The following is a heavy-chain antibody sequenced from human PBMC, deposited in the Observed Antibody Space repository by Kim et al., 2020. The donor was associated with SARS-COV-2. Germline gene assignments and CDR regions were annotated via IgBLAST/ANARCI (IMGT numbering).Heavy chain of an antibody. CDR2: INAANGNT. V-gene: IGHV1-3*01. CDR1: GNIFNRYV. Sequence: ASVKVSCKASGNIFNRYVMHWVRQAPGQSLEWMGWINAANGNTKYSQKFQGRVTITWDTSARTAYMDLSSLTSEDTAVYYCASGFCNDVNCFNWFDPCGQGTLVTVSS. D-gene: IGHD2-15*01. CDR3: ASGFCNDVNCFNWFDP. J-gene: IGHJ5*02.